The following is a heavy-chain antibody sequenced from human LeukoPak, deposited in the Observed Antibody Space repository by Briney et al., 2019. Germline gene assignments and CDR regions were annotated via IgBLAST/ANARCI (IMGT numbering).Heavy chain of an antibody. CDR1: GFTFSDYA. D-gene: IGHD6-19*01. Sequence: GGSLRLSCAAAGFTFSDYAMTWVRQAPGKGLEWVSAISGSGGSTYYADSVKGRFTISRDNSKNTLYLQMNSLRAEDTAVYYCAKGPCALLYSSGGNPYNNWFDPWGQGTLVTVSS. CDR3: AKGPCALLYSSGGNPYNNWFDP. V-gene: IGHV3-23*01. CDR2: ISGSGGST. J-gene: IGHJ5*02.